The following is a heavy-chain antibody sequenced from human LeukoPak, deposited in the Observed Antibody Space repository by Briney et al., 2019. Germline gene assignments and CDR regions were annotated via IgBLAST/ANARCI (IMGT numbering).Heavy chain of an antibody. V-gene: IGHV3-15*01. CDR3: TTTTVKREHLRSY. Sequence: GGSLRLSCTASGFTLSNAWMSWVRQAPGKGLEWVGRIKSKTAGGTTDFPAPVKGRFTISRDDSKNMMYLQMSSLKTEDTAMYYCTTTTVKREHLRSYWGQGTLVTVSS. CDR2: IKSKTAGGTT. D-gene: IGHD4-17*01. J-gene: IGHJ4*02. CDR1: GFTLSNAW.